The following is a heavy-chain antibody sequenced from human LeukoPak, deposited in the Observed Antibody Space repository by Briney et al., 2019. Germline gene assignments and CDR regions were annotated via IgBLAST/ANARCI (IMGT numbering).Heavy chain of an antibody. Sequence: GGSLRLSCAASGFTFSSYWMHWVRHAPGKGLVWVSRIYSDGSSTNYADSVKGRFTISRDNSKNTLYLQMNSLRAEDTAVYYCARGGGFGDPLTPFDYWGQGTLVTVSS. CDR2: IYSDGSST. CDR3: ARGGGFGDPLTPFDY. J-gene: IGHJ4*02. CDR1: GFTFSSYW. V-gene: IGHV3-74*01. D-gene: IGHD3-10*01.